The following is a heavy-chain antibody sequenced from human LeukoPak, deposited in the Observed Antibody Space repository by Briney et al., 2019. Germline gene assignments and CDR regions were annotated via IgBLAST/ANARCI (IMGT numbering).Heavy chain of an antibody. Sequence: QPGRSLRLSCAASGFTFSGYGMHWVRQAPGKGLEWLAIIWNDGSKEYYADSVKGRLTISRDNSNNTLYLHMNGLRAEDTAVYYCAGMGSSYYFDYWGQGTLVTVSS. V-gene: IGHV3-33*01. J-gene: IGHJ4*02. CDR1: GFTFSGYG. CDR3: AGMGSSYYFDY. D-gene: IGHD3-10*01. CDR2: IWNDGSKE.